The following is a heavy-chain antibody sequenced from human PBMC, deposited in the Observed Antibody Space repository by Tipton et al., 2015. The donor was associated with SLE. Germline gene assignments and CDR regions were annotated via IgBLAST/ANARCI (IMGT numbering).Heavy chain of an antibody. CDR1: GGSISSHY. Sequence: TLSLTCTVSGGSISSHYWSWIRQPPGKGLEWIGYIYYSGSTNYNPSLKSRVTISVDTSKNQFSLKLSSVTAADTAVYYCARGRVTSDYWGQGTLVTVSS. D-gene: IGHD2-21*02. J-gene: IGHJ4*02. CDR2: IYYSGST. V-gene: IGHV4-59*11. CDR3: ARGRVTSDY.